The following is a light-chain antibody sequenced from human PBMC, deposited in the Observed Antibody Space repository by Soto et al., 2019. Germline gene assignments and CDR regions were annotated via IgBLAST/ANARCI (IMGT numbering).Light chain of an antibody. CDR3: MQGTHWPPYT. Sequence: DVVMTQSPLSLPVTLGQPASISCRSSQSLVYSDGNTYLNWFQQRPGQSPRRLIYKVSNRDSGVPERFSGRGSGTDFTLKISRVEAEDVGVYYCMQGTHWPPYTFGQGTKLEIK. CDR1: QSLVYSDGNTY. V-gene: IGKV2-30*01. J-gene: IGKJ2*01. CDR2: KVS.